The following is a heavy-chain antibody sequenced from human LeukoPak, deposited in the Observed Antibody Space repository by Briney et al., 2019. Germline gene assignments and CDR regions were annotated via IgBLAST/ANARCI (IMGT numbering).Heavy chain of an antibody. J-gene: IGHJ4*02. Sequence: PGGSLRLSCAASGFTVSSSYMSWVRQAPGKGLEWVSVIYSGGGTYYADSVKGRFTISRDISKNTLYLQMNSLRAEDTAVYYCARHLPFFGVVIYRYYFDYWGQGTLVTVSS. D-gene: IGHD3-3*01. CDR3: ARHLPFFGVVIYRYYFDY. CDR2: IYSGGGT. V-gene: IGHV3-66*04. CDR1: GFTVSSSY.